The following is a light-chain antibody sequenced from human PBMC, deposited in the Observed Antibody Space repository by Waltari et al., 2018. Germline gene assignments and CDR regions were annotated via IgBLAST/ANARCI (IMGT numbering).Light chain of an antibody. CDR3: QQFNGHPRT. V-gene: IGKV1-5*03. J-gene: IGKJ1*01. CDR1: QSLSLW. Sequence: DIQLTQSPFTVSASLGDRVHITCRASQSLSLWLAWYQQKPGKAPKLLIRKASTLETGVPPRFSGSGFGTDFTLTINGLQPDDFATYFCQQFNGHPRTFGQGTKV. CDR2: KAS.